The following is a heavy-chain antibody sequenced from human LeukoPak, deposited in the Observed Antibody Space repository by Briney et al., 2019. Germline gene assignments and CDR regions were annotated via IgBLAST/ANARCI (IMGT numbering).Heavy chain of an antibody. Sequence: PGGSLRLSCTTSGFTLGDYTLTWVRQTPGKGQEWISYISISSSTIYYADSVKGRFTVSRDNAKTSLYLQMNSLRAEDTAVYYCARRDSGSRGFDSWGQGTLVTVSS. CDR3: ARRDSGSRGFDS. CDR2: ISISSSTI. CDR1: GFTLGDYT. V-gene: IGHV3-48*01. J-gene: IGHJ4*02. D-gene: IGHD3-10*01.